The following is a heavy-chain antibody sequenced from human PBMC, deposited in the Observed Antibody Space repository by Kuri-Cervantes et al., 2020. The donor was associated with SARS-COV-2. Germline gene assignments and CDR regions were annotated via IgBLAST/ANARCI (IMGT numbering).Heavy chain of an antibody. V-gene: IGHV1-69*05. CDR1: GYIFNTYG. J-gene: IGHJ6*03. Sequence: SVKVSCKTSGYIFNTYGISWVRQAPGRGLEWMGGIIPIFGTANYAQKFQGRVTITTDESTSTAYMELSSLRSEDTAVYYCARLGWDFWSGYRNYYYYYMDVWGKGTTVTVSS. D-gene: IGHD3-3*01. CDR2: IIPIFGTA. CDR3: ARLGWDFWSGYRNYYYYYMDV.